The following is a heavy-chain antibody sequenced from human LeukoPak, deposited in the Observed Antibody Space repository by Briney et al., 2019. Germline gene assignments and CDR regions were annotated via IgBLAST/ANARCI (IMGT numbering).Heavy chain of an antibody. D-gene: IGHD3-10*01. CDR1: GYTFTSYY. CDR2: INPSGGST. CDR3: ARDYYGSGSSFDY. J-gene: IGHJ4*02. Sequence: GASVKVSCKASGYTFTSYYMHWVRQAPGQGLEWMGIINPSGGSTSYAQKFQGRVTMTRDTSTSTAYMELRSLRSDDTAVYYCARDYYGSGSSFDYWGQGTLVTVSS. V-gene: IGHV1-46*01.